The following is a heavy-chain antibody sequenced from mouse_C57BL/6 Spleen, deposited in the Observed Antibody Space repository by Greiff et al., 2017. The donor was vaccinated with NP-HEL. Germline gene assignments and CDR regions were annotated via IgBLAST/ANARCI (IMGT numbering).Heavy chain of an antibody. CDR1: GFTFSDYG. CDR3: ARDGSSYGYWYFDV. V-gene: IGHV5-17*01. J-gene: IGHJ1*03. D-gene: IGHD1-1*01. CDR2: ISSGSSTI. Sequence: DVKLVESGGGLVKPGGSLKLSCAASGFTFSDYGMHWVRQAPEKGLEWVAYISSGSSTIYYADTVKGRFTISRDNAKNTLFLQMTSLRSEDTAMYYCARDGSSYGYWYFDVWGTGTTVTVSS.